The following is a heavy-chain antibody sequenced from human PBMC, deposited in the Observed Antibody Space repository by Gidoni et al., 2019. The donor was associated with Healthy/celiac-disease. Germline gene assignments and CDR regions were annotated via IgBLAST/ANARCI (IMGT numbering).Heavy chain of an antibody. V-gene: IGHV3-30-3*01. CDR1: GFTVSRYA. D-gene: IGHD2-2*02. J-gene: IGHJ4*02. Sequence: QVQLVESGGGVVQPGRSLRLSCAASGFTVSRYAMHWVRQAPGKGLEWVAVISYDGSNKYYADSVKGRFTISRDNSKNTLYLQMNSLRAEDTAVYYCARPSTDCSSTSCYTDYWGQGTLVTVSS. CDR2: ISYDGSNK. CDR3: ARPSTDCSSTSCYTDY.